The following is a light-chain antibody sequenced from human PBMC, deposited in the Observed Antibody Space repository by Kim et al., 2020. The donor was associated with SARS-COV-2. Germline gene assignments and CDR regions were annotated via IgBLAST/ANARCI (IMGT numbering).Light chain of an antibody. CDR2: DVS. CDR3: CSYAGSYSWV. V-gene: IGLV2-11*01. J-gene: IGLJ3*02. Sequence: GQSVTISCTGTSSDVGGYNYVSWYQHHPGKAPKLMIYDVSKGPSGVPDRFSGSKSGNTASLTISGLQAEDEADYYCCSYAGSYSWVFGGGTQLTVL. CDR1: SSDVGGYNY.